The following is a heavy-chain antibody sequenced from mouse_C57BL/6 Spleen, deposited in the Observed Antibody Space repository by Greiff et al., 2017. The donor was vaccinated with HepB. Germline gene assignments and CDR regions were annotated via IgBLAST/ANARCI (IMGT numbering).Heavy chain of an antibody. D-gene: IGHD1-2*01. J-gene: IGHJ4*01. CDR2: ISYDGSN. CDR1: GYSITSGYN. Sequence: EVKLMESGPGLVKPSQSLSLTCSVTGYSITSGYNWNWIRQFPGNKLEWMGYISYDGSNNYNPSLKNRISITRDTSKNQFFLKLNSVTTEDTATYYCARDGVLRRAMDYWGQGTSVTVSS. CDR3: ARDGVLRRAMDY. V-gene: IGHV3-6*01.